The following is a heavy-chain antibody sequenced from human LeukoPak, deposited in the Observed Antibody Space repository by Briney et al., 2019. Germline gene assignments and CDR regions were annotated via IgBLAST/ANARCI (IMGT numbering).Heavy chain of an antibody. V-gene: IGHV1-8*03. J-gene: IGHJ5*02. CDR3: ARGAGGRARNWFDP. D-gene: IGHD1-14*01. Sequence: GASVKVSCKASGYTFTRYDINWVRQATGQGLEGMGWMNPNSGNTGYAQKFQGRVTITRNTSISTAYMELSSLRSEDTAVYYCARGAGGRARNWFDPWGQGTLVTVSS. CDR1: GYTFTRYD. CDR2: MNPNSGNT.